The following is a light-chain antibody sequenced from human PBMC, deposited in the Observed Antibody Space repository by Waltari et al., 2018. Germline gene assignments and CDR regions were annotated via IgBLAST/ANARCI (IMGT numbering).Light chain of an antibody. CDR3: QQRSKWPWA. V-gene: IGKV3-11*01. J-gene: IGKJ1*01. CDR1: QSVSSS. Sequence: SRRASQSVSSSLSWYQHKPGQAPRLLIYDALISVTGIPARFSGSGSETDFTLTISSLEPEAFAVYYYQQRSKWPWAFGQGTKGEIK. CDR2: DAL.